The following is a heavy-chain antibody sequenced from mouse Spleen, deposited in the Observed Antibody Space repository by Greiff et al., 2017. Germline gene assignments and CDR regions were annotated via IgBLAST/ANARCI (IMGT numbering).Heavy chain of an antibody. Sequence: EVQLQQSGAELVRPGASVKLSCTASGFNIKDDYMHWVKQRPEQGLEWIGWIDPENGDTEYASKFQGKATITADTSSNTAYLQLSSLTSEDTAVYYCTTFYYGIPFAYWGQGTLVTVSA. D-gene: IGHD2-1*01. V-gene: IGHV14-4*01. CDR2: IDPENGDT. CDR1: GFNIKDDY. J-gene: IGHJ3*01. CDR3: TTFYYGIPFAY.